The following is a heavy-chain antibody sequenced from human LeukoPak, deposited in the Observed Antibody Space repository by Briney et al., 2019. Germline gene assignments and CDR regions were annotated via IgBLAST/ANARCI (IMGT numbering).Heavy chain of an antibody. J-gene: IGHJ4*02. CDR3: TRGGALLRFALDY. CDR1: GFTFGDYA. CDR2: IRSKAYGGTT. V-gene: IGHV3-49*03. D-gene: IGHD3-3*01. Sequence: GGSLRLSCTASGFTFGDYAMSWFRQAPGKGLEWVGFIRSKAYGGTTEYAASVKGRFTISRDDSKSIAYLQMNSLKTEDTAVYYCTRGGALLRFALDYWGQGTLVTVSS.